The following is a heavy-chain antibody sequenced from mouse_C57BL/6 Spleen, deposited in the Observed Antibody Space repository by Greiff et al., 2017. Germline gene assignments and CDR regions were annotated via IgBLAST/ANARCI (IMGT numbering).Heavy chain of an antibody. CDR2: IYPGDGDT. Sequence: QVQLQQSGPELVKPGASVKISCKASGYAFSSYWMNWVKQRPGKGLEWIGRIYPGDGDTNYNGKFKGKATLTADKSSSTAYMQLSSLTSEDSAVYCCAREVLGDFDYWGQGTTLTVSS. V-gene: IGHV1-82*01. CDR1: GYAFSSYW. J-gene: IGHJ2*01. D-gene: IGHD2-14*01. CDR3: AREVLGDFDY.